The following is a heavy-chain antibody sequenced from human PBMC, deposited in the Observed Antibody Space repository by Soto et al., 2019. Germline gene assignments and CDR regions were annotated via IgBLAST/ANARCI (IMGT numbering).Heavy chain of an antibody. J-gene: IGHJ3*02. CDR3: ARGIGDYGAFDI. Sequence: SETLSLTCAVYGGSFSGYYWSWIRQPPGKGLEWIGEINHSGSTNYNPSLKSRVTISVDTSKNQLSLKLSSVTAADTAVYYCARGIGDYGAFDIWGQGTMVTVSS. CDR2: INHSGST. D-gene: IGHD4-17*01. CDR1: GGSFSGYY. V-gene: IGHV4-34*01.